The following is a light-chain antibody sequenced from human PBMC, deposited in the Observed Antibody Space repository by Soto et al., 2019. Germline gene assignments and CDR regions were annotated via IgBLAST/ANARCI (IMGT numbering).Light chain of an antibody. CDR3: SSYTSSSTLYV. V-gene: IGLV2-14*01. CDR1: SSDVGGYNY. CDR2: DVS. J-gene: IGLJ1*01. Sequence: QSALTQPASVSGSPGQSITISCTGTSSDVGGYNYVSWYQQHPGKAPKLMIYDVSNRPSGVSNRFSGSKSGNTASLTISGLQAEDEADYYCSSYTSSSTLYVSGNVSNVT.